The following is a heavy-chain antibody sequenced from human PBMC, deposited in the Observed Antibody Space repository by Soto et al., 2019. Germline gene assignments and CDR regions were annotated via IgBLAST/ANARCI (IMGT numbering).Heavy chain of an antibody. CDR2: IYYNGNT. D-gene: IGHD1-26*01. J-gene: IGHJ5*02. Sequence: QLQLQESGPGLVKPSETLSLTCTVSGGSISSSGYYWAWIRQPPEKEPEGDASIYYNGNTYYNPFLKSRLTISGDTYQNQFSLKLRSVTVADVAVYYCVRQEPGPAFDPWGQGTLVTVSS. CDR1: GGSISSSGYY. V-gene: IGHV4-39*01. CDR3: VRQEPGPAFDP.